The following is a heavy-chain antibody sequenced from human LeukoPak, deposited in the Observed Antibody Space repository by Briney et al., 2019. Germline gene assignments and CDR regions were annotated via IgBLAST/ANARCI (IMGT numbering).Heavy chain of an antibody. V-gene: IGHV1-18*01. CDR3: ARGLTTVASVDY. CDR2: ISAYNGNT. Sequence: ASVKVSCKASGYTFTNYGISWVRQAPGQGLEWMGWISAYNGNTNSAQKFQARVAMTADTSTSTAYMELRSLRSDDTAVYYCARGLTTVASVDYWGQGTLVTVSS. CDR1: GYTFTNYG. J-gene: IGHJ4*02. D-gene: IGHD1-14*01.